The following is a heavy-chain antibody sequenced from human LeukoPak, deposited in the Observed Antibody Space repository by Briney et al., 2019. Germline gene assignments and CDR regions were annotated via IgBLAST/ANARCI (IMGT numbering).Heavy chain of an antibody. V-gene: IGHV1-3*04. Sequence: ASVKVSCKTSGYTFANYGMHWVRQAPRQSLEWMGWINTGNGNTKSSQKFQDRVALTRDTSASTAYMELNSLSSEDTAVYYCARVPLSDSSGHYYPHWGQGTLVTVSS. CDR3: ARVPLSDSSGHYYPH. CDR2: INTGNGNT. CDR1: GYTFANYG. J-gene: IGHJ1*01. D-gene: IGHD3-22*01.